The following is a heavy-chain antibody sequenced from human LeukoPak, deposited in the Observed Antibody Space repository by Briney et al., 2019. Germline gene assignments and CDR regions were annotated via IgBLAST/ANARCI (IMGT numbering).Heavy chain of an antibody. CDR2: INPSSGGT. CDR1: GYTFTGYY. Sequence: ASVKVSCKASGYTFTGYYMHWVRQAPGQGLEWMGWINPSSGGTNYAQKFQGRVTMTRDTSISTAYMELSRLRSDDTAVYYCARDFVAGSGSYTNWFDPWGQGTLVTVSS. J-gene: IGHJ5*02. V-gene: IGHV1-2*02. CDR3: ARDFVAGSGSYTNWFDP. D-gene: IGHD3-10*01.